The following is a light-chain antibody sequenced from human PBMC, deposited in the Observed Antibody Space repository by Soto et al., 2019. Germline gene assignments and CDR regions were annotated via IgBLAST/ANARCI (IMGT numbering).Light chain of an antibody. J-gene: IGLJ1*01. Sequence: QSALTQPASVSGSPGQSITISCTGTSSDVGGYNYVSWFQLHPGKAPKLMVYEVSNRPLGISSRFSGSKSGNTASLTISGLQAEDEADYYCSSFTSSRIYVFGTGTKLTVL. V-gene: IGLV2-14*01. CDR3: SSFTSSRIYV. CDR1: SSDVGGYNY. CDR2: EVS.